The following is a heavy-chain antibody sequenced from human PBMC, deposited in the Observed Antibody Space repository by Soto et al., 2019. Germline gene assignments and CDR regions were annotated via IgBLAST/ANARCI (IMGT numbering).Heavy chain of an antibody. J-gene: IGHJ6*02. V-gene: IGHV3-15*01. CDR1: GFTFSNAW. Sequence: GGSLRLSCAASGFTFSNAWMSWVRQAPGKGLEWVGRIKSKTDGGTTDYAAPVKGRFTIPRDDSKNTLYLQMNSLKTEDTAVYYCTKIVVTTYYAMDDWGQGTTVTV. D-gene: IGHD3-9*01. CDR2: IKSKTDGGTT. CDR3: TKIVVTTYYAMDD.